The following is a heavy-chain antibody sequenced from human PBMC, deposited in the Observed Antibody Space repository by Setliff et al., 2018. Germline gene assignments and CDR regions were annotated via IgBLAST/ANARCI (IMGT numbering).Heavy chain of an antibody. Sequence: ASVKVSCKASGYTFTSYDINWVRQATGQGLEWMGWMNPNSGSTGYAQKFQGRVTMTRNTSISTAYMELSSLRSEDTAVYYCARGVGFSAAADYWGQGTLVTVSS. CDR2: MNPNSGST. V-gene: IGHV1-8*01. D-gene: IGHD2-2*01. CDR3: ARGVGFSAAADY. J-gene: IGHJ4*02. CDR1: GYTFTSYD.